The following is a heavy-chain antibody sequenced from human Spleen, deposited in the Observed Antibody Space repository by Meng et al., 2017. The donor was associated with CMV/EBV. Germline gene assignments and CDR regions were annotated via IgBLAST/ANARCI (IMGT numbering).Heavy chain of an antibody. V-gene: IGHV4-31*02. Sequence: GSISSAGYYWTWIRQHPGEGLEWIVNIYYSGSTSYTPSLNSRVTISLDMSKNEFSLKLTSVTVADTAEYYCATLRRYHYGHSGYRDYWGQGTLVTVSS. D-gene: IGHD3-10*01. J-gene: IGHJ4*02. CDR1: GSISSAGYY. CDR3: ATLRRYHYGHSGYRDY. CDR2: IYYSGST.